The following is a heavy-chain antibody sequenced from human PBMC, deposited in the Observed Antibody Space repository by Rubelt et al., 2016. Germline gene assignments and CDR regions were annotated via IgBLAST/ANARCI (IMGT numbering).Heavy chain of an antibody. Sequence: QVQLVQSGAEVKKPGSSVKVSCKASGGTFSSYAISWVRQAPGQGLEWMGGIIPIFGTANYAQKFQGRVTITADESTSTAYMDLRSLRSDDTAVYYCAREKEPNYDRSAYYNSAFDIWGQGTMVTVSS. CDR1: GGTFSSYA. CDR2: IIPIFGTA. V-gene: IGHV1-69*01. D-gene: IGHD3-22*01. J-gene: IGHJ3*02. CDR3: AREKEPNYDRSAYYNSAFDI.